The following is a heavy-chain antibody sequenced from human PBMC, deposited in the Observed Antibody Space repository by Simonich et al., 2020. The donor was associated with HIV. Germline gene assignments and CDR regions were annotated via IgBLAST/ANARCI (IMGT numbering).Heavy chain of an antibody. V-gene: IGHV4-59*11. CDR2: IYYSGST. D-gene: IGHD3-3*01. CDR1: GGSISSHY. J-gene: IGHJ4*02. Sequence: QVQLQESGPGLVKPSETLSLTCTVSGGSISSHYWSWIRQPPGKGLEWIGYIYYSGSTNYNPSLKSRVTISVDTSKNQFSRKLSSVTAADTAVYYCARFLEPNTYYDFWSGYEKGKYFDYWGQGTLVTVSS. CDR3: ARFLEPNTYYDFWSGYEKGKYFDY.